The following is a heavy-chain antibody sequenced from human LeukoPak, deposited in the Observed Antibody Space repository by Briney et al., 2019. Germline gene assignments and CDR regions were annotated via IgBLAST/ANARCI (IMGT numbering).Heavy chain of an antibody. J-gene: IGHJ4*02. CDR1: GGSISSYY. CDR2: IYYSGSA. CDR3: VRSSGWYPIFDY. Sequence: SETLSLTCTVSGGSISSYYWSWIREPPGKGLEWIGYIYYSGSANYNPSLKSRVTISVDTSKNQFSLKLSSVTAADTAVYYCVRSSGWYPIFDYWGQGTLVTVSS. D-gene: IGHD6-19*01. V-gene: IGHV4-59*01.